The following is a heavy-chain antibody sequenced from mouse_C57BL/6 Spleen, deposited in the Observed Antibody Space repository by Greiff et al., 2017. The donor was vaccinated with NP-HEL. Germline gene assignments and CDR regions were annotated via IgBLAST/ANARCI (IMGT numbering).Heavy chain of an antibody. J-gene: IGHJ4*01. CDR3: ARSLLLRFYAMDY. CDR2: IDPSDSET. V-gene: IGHV1-52*01. CDR1: GYTFTSYW. D-gene: IGHD2-1*01. Sequence: QVQLQQPGAELVRPGSSVKLSCKASGYTFTSYWMHWVKQRPIQGLEWIGNIDPSDSETHYNQKFKDKATLTVDKSYSTAYMQLSSLTSEDSAVYYCARSLLLRFYAMDYWGQGTSVTVSS.